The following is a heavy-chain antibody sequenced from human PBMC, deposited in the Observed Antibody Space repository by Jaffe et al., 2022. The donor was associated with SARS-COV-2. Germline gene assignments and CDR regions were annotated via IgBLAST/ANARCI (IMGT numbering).Heavy chain of an antibody. Sequence: QVQLVQSGAEVKKPGASVKVSCKASGYTFSNYAMHWLRQAPGQRLEWMGWIDTGNDNTNYSRKFQGRVTITRDTSASTAYMELTSLRSEDTAVYYCARDRGCRSAGCYKNWFDPWGQGTLVTVSS. CDR3: ARDRGCRSAGCYKNWFDP. CDR1: GYTFSNYA. V-gene: IGHV1-3*04. D-gene: IGHD2-2*02. J-gene: IGHJ5*02. CDR2: IDTGNDNT.